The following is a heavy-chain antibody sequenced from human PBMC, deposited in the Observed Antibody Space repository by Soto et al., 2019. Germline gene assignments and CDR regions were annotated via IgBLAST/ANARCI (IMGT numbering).Heavy chain of an antibody. CDR2: IGTLFDR. J-gene: IGHJ5*02. V-gene: IGHV3-13*01. D-gene: IGHD3-3*01. CDR3: ARGRSKDFVWSSPPMFDP. Sequence: EVQLVESGGGMVQTGGSLRLSCVASGFNFETHDMHWVRQVTGKGLEWVAGIGTLFDRFYPDSVKGRFTISRENAKTSVYLQMTKLRTGDTGVYYCARGRSKDFVWSSPPMFDPRGQGTLVTVSS. CDR1: GFNFETHD.